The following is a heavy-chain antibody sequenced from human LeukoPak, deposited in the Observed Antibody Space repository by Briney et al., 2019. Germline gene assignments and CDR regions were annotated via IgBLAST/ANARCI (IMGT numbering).Heavy chain of an antibody. J-gene: IGHJ5*02. Sequence: SETLSLTCAVSGYSISSGYYWGWIRQPPGKGLEWIGGIYHSGSTYYNPSLKSRVTISVDTSKNQFSLKLSSVTAADTAVYYCARVGITIFGVASSWGQGTLVTVSS. CDR3: ARVGITIFGVASS. V-gene: IGHV4-38-2*01. CDR1: GYSISSGYY. D-gene: IGHD3-3*01. CDR2: IYHSGST.